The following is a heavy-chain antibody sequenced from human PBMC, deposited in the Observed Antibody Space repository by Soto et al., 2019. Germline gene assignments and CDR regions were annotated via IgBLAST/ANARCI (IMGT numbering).Heavy chain of an antibody. D-gene: IGHD1-1*01. CDR1: GFTFRSYS. J-gene: IGHJ4*02. V-gene: IGHV3-21*01. CDR3: ARDVGDAYNPTLDY. Sequence: EVQLVDSGGGLVRPGGSLRLSCAASGFTFRSYSMHWVRQAPGKGLEWVSTISSSGSYIYDADSVKGRFTISRDNAKNSLYLQMNSLRADATAVYYCARDVGDAYNPTLDYWGQGTLVTVSS. CDR2: ISSSGSYI.